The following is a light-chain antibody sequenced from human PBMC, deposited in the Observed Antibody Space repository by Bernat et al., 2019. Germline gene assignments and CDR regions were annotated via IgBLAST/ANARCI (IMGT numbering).Light chain of an antibody. CDR3: ASWDSHLNGYV. Sequence: QFVLTQPPSVSATPGQRVIISCSGSSSNIGSDTVNWYQQVPGTAPKLLVYSNNRRPSGVPDRFSGSKSGTSASLAIGGLQSEDEADYYCASWDSHLNGYVFGTGTKVTVL. V-gene: IGLV1-44*01. CDR2: SNN. CDR1: SSNIGSDT. J-gene: IGLJ1*01.